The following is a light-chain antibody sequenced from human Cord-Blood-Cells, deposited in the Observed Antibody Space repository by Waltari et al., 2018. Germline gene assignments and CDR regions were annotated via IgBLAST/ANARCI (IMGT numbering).Light chain of an antibody. V-gene: IGLV2-14*03. J-gene: IGLJ2*01. CDR1: SSDVGGYNY. CDR3: SSYTSSSTVV. CDR2: DVS. Sequence: QSALTQPASVSGSPGKSITISCTGTSSDVGGYNYVPWYQHHPGKAPKLMIYDVSNRPSGVSNRFSGSKSGNTASLTISGLQAEDEADYYCSSYTSSSTVVFGGGTKLTVL.